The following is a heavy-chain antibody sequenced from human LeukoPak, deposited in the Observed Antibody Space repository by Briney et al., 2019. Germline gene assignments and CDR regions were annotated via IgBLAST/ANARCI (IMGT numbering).Heavy chain of an antibody. CDR2: ISTSGVT. J-gene: IGHJ4*02. V-gene: IGHV4-4*07. Sequence: SETQSLTCSVSGGSITNYYWTWVRQPAGKGLEWIGRISTSGVTNYSPSLKSRVTMSVDTSKNQFSLKLSSVTAADTAVYYCAREGRRSTPGYWGQGTLVTVFS. D-gene: IGHD2-15*01. CDR3: AREGRRSTPGY. CDR1: GGSITNYY.